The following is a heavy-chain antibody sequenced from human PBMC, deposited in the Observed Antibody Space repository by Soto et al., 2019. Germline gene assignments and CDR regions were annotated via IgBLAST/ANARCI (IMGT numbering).Heavy chain of an antibody. CDR1: GFTFSNAW. V-gene: IGHV3-15*07. D-gene: IGHD3-3*01. J-gene: IGHJ6*02. CDR2: IKSKTDGGTT. CDR3: TTAELIKGILEWLFYGMDV. Sequence: PGGSLRLSCAASGFTFSNAWMNWVRQAPGKGLEWVGRIKSKTDGGTTDYAAPVKGRFTISRDDSKNTLYLQMNSLKTEDTAVYYCTTAELIKGILEWLFYGMDVWGQGTTVTVPS.